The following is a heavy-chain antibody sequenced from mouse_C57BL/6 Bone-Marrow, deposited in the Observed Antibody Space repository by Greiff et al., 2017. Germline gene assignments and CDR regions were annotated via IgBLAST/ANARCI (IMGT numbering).Heavy chain of an antibody. CDR2: IDPSDSYT. D-gene: IGHD1-1*01. J-gene: IGHJ4*01. Sequence: VQLQQSGAELVKPGASVKLSCTASGYTFTSYWMQWVKQRPGQGLEWIGEIDPSDSYTNYNQKFKGKATLTVDTSSNTAYLQLSSLTSEDAAVYYCSREGPGGSRLMDYWGQGTSVTVS. V-gene: IGHV1-50*01. CDR1: GYTFTSYW. CDR3: SREGPGGSRLMDY.